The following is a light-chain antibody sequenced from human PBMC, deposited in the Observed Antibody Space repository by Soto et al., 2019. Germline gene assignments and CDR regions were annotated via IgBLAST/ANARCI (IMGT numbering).Light chain of an antibody. J-gene: IGKJ1*01. V-gene: IGKV1-39*01. Sequence: DVQVDQSPSSLSASVGDRVTITCRTSQSISTSLNWYQQKAGKAPKLLIYGASTLQSGVPLRFSGSGSGTDFTLTISSLQREDFATYYCQESYSFLWGTCGQGTKVDIK. CDR1: QSISTS. CDR3: QESYSFLWGT. CDR2: GAS.